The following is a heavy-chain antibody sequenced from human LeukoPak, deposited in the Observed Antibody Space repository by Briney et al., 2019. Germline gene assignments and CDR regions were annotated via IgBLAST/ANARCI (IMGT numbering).Heavy chain of an antibody. J-gene: IGHJ6*02. D-gene: IGHD6-13*01. CDR1: GFTVSSNY. Sequence: GGSLRLSCAASGFTVSSNYMSWVRQAPGKGLEWVSVIYSGGSTYYADSVKGRFTISRDNAKNSLYLQMNSLRAEDTAVYYCAKDFRPWVAAAGNYYYYGMDVWGQGTTVTVSS. CDR2: IYSGGST. CDR3: AKDFRPWVAAAGNYYYYGMDV. V-gene: IGHV3-53*05.